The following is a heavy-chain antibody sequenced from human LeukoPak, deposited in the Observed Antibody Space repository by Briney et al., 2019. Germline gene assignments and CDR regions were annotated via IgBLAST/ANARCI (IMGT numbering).Heavy chain of an antibody. CDR1: GFGFGDFW. CDR2: ISGSGGST. Sequence: GGSLRLSCAASGFGFGDFWMSWVRQTPGKGLEWVSGISGSGGSTYYADSVKGRFTISRDNSNNTLYLQMNSLRAEDTAVYYCAKDHYDFWSGYSHGPFDYWGQGTLVTVSS. J-gene: IGHJ4*02. V-gene: IGHV3-23*01. D-gene: IGHD3-3*01. CDR3: AKDHYDFWSGYSHGPFDY.